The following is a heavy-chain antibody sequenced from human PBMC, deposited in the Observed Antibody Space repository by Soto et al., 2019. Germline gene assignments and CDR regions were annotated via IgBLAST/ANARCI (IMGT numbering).Heavy chain of an antibody. CDR1: GYTFTGYY. V-gene: IGHV1-2*04. CDR2: INPNSGGT. Sequence: ASLKVSCKASGYTFTGYYMHWVRQAPGQGLEWMGWINPNSGGTNYAQKFQGWVTMTRDTSISTAYMELSRLRSDDTAVYYCARGVDNVLIDNWFDPWGQGTLVTVSS. D-gene: IGHD2-8*01. J-gene: IGHJ5*02. CDR3: ARGVDNVLIDNWFDP.